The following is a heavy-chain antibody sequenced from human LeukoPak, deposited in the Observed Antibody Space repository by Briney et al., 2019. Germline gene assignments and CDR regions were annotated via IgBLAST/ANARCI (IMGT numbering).Heavy chain of an antibody. CDR1: GFAFSTYS. V-gene: IGHV3-21*06. Sequence: AGGSLRLSCAASGFAFSTYSMIWVRQAPGKGLEWVSSISSTSAYIYYADSLKGRFTISRDNAKNSLYLQTNSLRAEDTAVYYCARGGYSHGRYYCYMDVWGIGTAVTVSS. CDR2: ISSTSAYI. CDR3: ARGGYSHGRYYCYMDV. D-gene: IGHD5-18*01. J-gene: IGHJ6*03.